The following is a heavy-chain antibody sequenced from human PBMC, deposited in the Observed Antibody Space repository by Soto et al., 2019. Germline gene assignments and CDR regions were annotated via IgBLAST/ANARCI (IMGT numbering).Heavy chain of an antibody. J-gene: IGHJ5*02. D-gene: IGHD1-1*01. CDR3: VRSGTAPMLRQNWFDP. CDR1: GFTFSSYD. CDR2: ITTSGSYI. Sequence: EVQLVESGGGLVKPGGSLRLSCAASGFTFSSYDMNWVRQAPGKGLEYVSSITTSGSYIYYGDSVRGRFTSSRDNAKNSLVLQMDSLRAGDTAVYYLVRSGTAPMLRQNWFDPWCQGTLVSVSS. V-gene: IGHV3-21*01.